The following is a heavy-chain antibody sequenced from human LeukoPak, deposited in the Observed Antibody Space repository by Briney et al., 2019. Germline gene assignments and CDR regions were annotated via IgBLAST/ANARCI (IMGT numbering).Heavy chain of an antibody. CDR2: IHYNGRT. CDR1: GGSMYDYY. D-gene: IGHD2-15*01. J-gene: IGHJ4*02. Sequence: SETLSLTCTVSGGSMYDYYWSWIRQPPVKGLEWIGHIHYNGRTNYNPSLESPATISIDMSKNQFSLNLSSGTAADTAVYYCARVRLSGVIDYWGQGTLVPVSS. V-gene: IGHV4-59*01. CDR3: ARVRLSGVIDY.